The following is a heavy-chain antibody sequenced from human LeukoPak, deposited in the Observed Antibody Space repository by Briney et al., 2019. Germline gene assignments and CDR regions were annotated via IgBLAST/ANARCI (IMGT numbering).Heavy chain of an antibody. V-gene: IGHV3-53*01. CDR1: GFTVSSNY. J-gene: IGHJ4*02. Sequence: GGSLRLSCAASGFTVSSNYMSWVRQAPGKGLEWVSVIYSGGSTYYADSVKGRFTISRDNSKNTLYLQMNSLRAEDTAVYYCARGGENYYDSSGYPTSYYFDYWGQGTLVTVSS. CDR2: IYSGGST. D-gene: IGHD3-22*01. CDR3: ARGGENYYDSSGYPTSYYFDY.